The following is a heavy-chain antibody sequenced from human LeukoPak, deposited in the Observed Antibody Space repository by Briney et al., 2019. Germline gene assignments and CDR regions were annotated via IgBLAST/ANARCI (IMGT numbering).Heavy chain of an antibody. CDR3: AKGRTRITMIVVVHRSYYFDY. CDR1: GFTFSSYG. CDR2: ISGSGGST. Sequence: GGTLGLSCAASGFTFSSYGMSWVRQAPGKGLEWVSAISGSGGSTYYADSVKGRFTISRDNSKNTLYLQMNSLRAEDTAVYYCAKGRTRITMIVVVHRSYYFDYWGQGTLVTVSS. V-gene: IGHV3-23*01. D-gene: IGHD3-22*01. J-gene: IGHJ4*02.